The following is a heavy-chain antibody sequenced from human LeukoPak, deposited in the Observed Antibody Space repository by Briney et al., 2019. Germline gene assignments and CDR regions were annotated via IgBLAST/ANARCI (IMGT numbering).Heavy chain of an antibody. CDR1: GGSINSYY. CDR3: TRRCKDAYTLYCFDY. V-gene: IGHV4-59*01. D-gene: IGHD5-24*01. J-gene: IGHJ4*02. Sequence: SETLSLTCTVSGGSINSYYWSWIRQPPSKGLEWMGYMYYSGGTNYNPSLKSRVTISVDTSKNQFSLKLSSVTAADTAVYYCTRRCKDAYTLYCFDYWGQGTLVTVSS. CDR2: MYYSGGT.